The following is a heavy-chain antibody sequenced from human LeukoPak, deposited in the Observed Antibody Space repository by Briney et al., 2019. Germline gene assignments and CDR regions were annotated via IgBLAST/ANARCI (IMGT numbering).Heavy chain of an antibody. D-gene: IGHD3-16*01. CDR3: VRTPPNWGFDY. CDR2: MSPNSGDT. CDR1: GYTFTTHD. V-gene: IGHV1-8*01. J-gene: IGHJ4*02. Sequence: ASVRVSCRASGYTFTTHDINWVRQATGQGLEWLGWMSPNSGDTGYAQKFQGRVTMTSDSSISTAFMELSSLRSEDTAIYYCVRTPPNWGFDYWGQGTLVTVSS.